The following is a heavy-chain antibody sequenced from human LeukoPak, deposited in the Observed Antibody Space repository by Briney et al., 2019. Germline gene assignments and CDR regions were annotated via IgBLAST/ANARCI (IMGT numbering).Heavy chain of an antibody. CDR3: TRDPTMVRGASDY. J-gene: IGHJ4*02. Sequence: GGSLRLSCAASGFTFSSYWMSWVRQAPGKGLEWVASIKQDGSEKKYVDSVKGRFTISRDNAKKSLYLQMNGLRAEDTAVYYCTRDPTMVRGASDYWGQGTLVTVSS. D-gene: IGHD3-10*01. CDR2: IKQDGSEK. CDR1: GFTFSSYW. V-gene: IGHV3-7*05.